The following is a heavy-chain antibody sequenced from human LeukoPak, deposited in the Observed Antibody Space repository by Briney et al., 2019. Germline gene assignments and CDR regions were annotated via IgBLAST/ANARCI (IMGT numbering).Heavy chain of an antibody. V-gene: IGHV7-4-1*02. Sequence: ASVKVSCKASGYTFTSYAMNWVRQAPGQGLEWMGWINTNTGNPTYAQGFTGRFVFSLDTSVSTAYLQISSLKAKDTAAYYCARARIAVAAPNWFDPWGQGTLVTVSS. J-gene: IGHJ5*02. CDR1: GYTFTSYA. CDR2: INTNTGNP. D-gene: IGHD6-19*01. CDR3: ARARIAVAAPNWFDP.